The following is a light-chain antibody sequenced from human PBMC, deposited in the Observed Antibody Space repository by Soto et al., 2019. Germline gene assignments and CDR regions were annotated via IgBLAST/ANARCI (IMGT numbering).Light chain of an antibody. Sequence: EIVLTQSPATLSLSPGERATLSCRASQSVSSYLAWYQQKPGQAPRLLIYDASSRATGIPARFSRSGSGTEFTLTISSLEPEDFAVYYCQQRSNWPVTFGQGTRVEIK. CDR2: DAS. CDR3: QQRSNWPVT. J-gene: IGKJ1*01. V-gene: IGKV3-11*01. CDR1: QSVSSY.